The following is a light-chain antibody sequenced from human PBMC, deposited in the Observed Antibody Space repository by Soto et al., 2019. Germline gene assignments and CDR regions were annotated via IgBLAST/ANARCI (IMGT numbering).Light chain of an antibody. CDR2: GNN. CDR3: QSYDSSLSGSV. CDR1: SSNIGAGYD. J-gene: IGLJ3*02. Sequence: QSVLTQPPSVSGAPGQRVTISCTGSSSNIGAGYDVHWYQQLPGTAPKLLIYGNNNRPSGVPDRFSGSNSGTSASLAITGLQAEDEADYYCQSYDSSLSGSVFGGGTKLTV. V-gene: IGLV1-40*01.